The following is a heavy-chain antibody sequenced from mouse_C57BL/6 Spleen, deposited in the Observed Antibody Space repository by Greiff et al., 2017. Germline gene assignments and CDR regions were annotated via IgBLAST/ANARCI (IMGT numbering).Heavy chain of an antibody. Sequence: EVQLVESGAELVRPGASVTLSCTASGFNITDDYMHWVKQRPEQGLEWIGWIDPENGDTEYASKFPGKATITADTSSNTAYLQLSSLTSEDTAVYYCTTPIYDGYYNVAWFAYWGQGTLVTVSA. CDR1: GFNITDDY. CDR2: IDPENGDT. CDR3: TTPIYDGYYNVAWFAY. D-gene: IGHD2-3*01. V-gene: IGHV14-4*01. J-gene: IGHJ3*01.